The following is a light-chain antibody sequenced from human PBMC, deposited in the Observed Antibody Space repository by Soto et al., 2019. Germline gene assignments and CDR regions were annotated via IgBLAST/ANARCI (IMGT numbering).Light chain of an antibody. CDR2: LNSDGSH. V-gene: IGLV4-69*01. CDR1: SGHSDYI. Sequence: QPVLTQSSSASASLGSSVKLTCTLSSGHSDYIIAWHQQQPEKGPRYLMKLNSDGSHSKGDGIPDRFSGSSSGAERYLTISCLQSEDEADYSCQTWGTGIRVFGGGTKLTVL. J-gene: IGLJ2*01. CDR3: QTWGTGIRV.